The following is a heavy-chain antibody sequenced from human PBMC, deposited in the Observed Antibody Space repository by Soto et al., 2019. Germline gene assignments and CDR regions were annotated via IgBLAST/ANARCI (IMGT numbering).Heavy chain of an antibody. J-gene: IGHJ5*02. Sequence: PSETLSLTCTVSGDSLSSSTYYWGWIRQPPGKGLEWIGYIYHSGSTYYNPSLKSRVTISVDRSKNQFSLKLSSVTAADTAVYYCARAQRKLNWFDPWGQGTLVTVSS. CDR1: GDSLSSSTYY. CDR3: ARAQRKLNWFDP. CDR2: IYHSGST. V-gene: IGHV4-39*07.